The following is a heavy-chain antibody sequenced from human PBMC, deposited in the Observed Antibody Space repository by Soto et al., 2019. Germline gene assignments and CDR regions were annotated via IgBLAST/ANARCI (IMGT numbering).Heavy chain of an antibody. J-gene: IGHJ3*02. CDR3: ASGINYYASGDDAFDI. CDR2: MNPNSGNT. V-gene: IGHV1-8*01. Sequence: QVQLVQSGAEVKKPGASVKVSCKASGYTFTSYDINWVRQATGQGLEWMGWMNPNSGNTGSAQKFQGRVTMTRNTSISTAYMELSSLRSEDTAVYYCASGINYYASGDDAFDIWGQGTMVTVSS. CDR1: GYTFTSYD. D-gene: IGHD3-10*01.